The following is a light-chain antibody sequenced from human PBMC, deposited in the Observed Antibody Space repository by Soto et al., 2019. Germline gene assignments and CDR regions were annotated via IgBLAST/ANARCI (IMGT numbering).Light chain of an antibody. J-gene: IGKJ1*01. V-gene: IGKV3-20*01. CDR2: GAS. CDR1: QSVSNNY. Sequence: EIVLTQSPGTLSLSPGERATLSCRASQSVSNNYLAWYQQKPGQAPRLLIYGASSRATGIPDRFSGSGSGTDFTLTISRLEPEDFAVYYWQQYGSSGTFGQGTKVDI. CDR3: QQYGSSGT.